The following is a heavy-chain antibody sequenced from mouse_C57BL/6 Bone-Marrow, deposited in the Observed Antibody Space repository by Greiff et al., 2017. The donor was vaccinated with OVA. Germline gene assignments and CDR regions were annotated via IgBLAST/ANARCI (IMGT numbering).Heavy chain of an antibody. CDR1: GYTFTSYG. Sequence: QVQLQQSGAALARPGASVKLSCKASGYTFTSYGISWVKQRTGPGLEWIGEIYSRSGNTYYTEKFKGKATLTADKSASTAYMGLRSLTSEDYAVYFCASQSCAMDYWGQGTSVTVSS. CDR3: ASQSCAMDY. J-gene: IGHJ4*01. V-gene: IGHV1-81*01. CDR2: IYSRSGNT.